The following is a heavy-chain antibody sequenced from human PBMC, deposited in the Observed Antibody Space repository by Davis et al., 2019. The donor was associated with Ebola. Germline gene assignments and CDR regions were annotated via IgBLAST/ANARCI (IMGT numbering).Heavy chain of an antibody. Sequence: SVKVSCKASGFTFTSSAVQWVRQARGQRLEWIGWIIVGSGNTNYAQKFQERVTITRDMSTSTAYMELSSLRSEDTAVYYCAADPRMAYYYGMDVWGQGTTVTVSS. D-gene: IGHD2-8*01. CDR1: GFTFTSSA. J-gene: IGHJ6*02. CDR3: AADPRMAYYYGMDV. CDR2: IIVGSGNT. V-gene: IGHV1-58*01.